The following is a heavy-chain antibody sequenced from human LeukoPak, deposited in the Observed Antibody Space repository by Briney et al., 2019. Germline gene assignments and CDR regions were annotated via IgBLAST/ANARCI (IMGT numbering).Heavy chain of an antibody. V-gene: IGHV1-69*13. CDR3: ARAPRWVNNWFDP. Sequence: SVKVSCKASGGTFSSYAISWVRQAPGQGLEWMGGIIPIFGTANYAQKFRGRVTITADESTSTAYMELSSLRSEDTAVYYCARAPRWVNNWFDPWGQGTLVTVSS. CDR2: IIPIFGTA. J-gene: IGHJ5*02. CDR1: GGTFSSYA. D-gene: IGHD3-16*01.